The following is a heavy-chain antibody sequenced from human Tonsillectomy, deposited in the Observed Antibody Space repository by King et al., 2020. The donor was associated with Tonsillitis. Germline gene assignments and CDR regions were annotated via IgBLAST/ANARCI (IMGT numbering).Heavy chain of an antibody. CDR2: ISYDGSNQ. J-gene: IGHJ4*02. CDR3: AKDFYDSSGYYWDN. V-gene: IGHV3-30*18. CDR1: GFTFSTYG. Sequence: VQLVESGGGVVQPGRSLRLSCAASGFTFSTYGMHWVRQAPGKGLEWVAVISYDGSNQYYADSVKGRFTISRDNSKNTLYLQMNSLRAEDTAVYYCAKDFYDSSGYYWDNWGQGTLVTVSS. D-gene: IGHD3-22*01.